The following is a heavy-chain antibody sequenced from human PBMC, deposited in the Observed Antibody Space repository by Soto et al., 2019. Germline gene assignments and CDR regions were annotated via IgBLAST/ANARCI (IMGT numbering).Heavy chain of an antibody. CDR3: AKVLFGFTYGKFDY. D-gene: IGHD5-18*01. CDR1: GFTFYNFA. Sequence: GGSLRLSCAASGFTFYNFAMSWVRQAPGKGPEWVSGISDSGHSTYYADSARGRFTISRDNSKNTLYLQMNSLRAEDTAVYYCAKVLFGFTYGKFDYWGQGTLVTVSS. V-gene: IGHV3-23*01. CDR2: ISDSGHST. J-gene: IGHJ4*02.